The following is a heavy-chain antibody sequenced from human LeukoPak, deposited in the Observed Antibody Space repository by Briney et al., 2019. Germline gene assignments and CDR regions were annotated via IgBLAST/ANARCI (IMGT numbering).Heavy chain of an antibody. D-gene: IGHD4/OR15-4a*01. CDR2: IYYSGST. CDR1: GGSISSYY. CDR3: ARYRATTGFDP. Sequence: SETLSLTCTVSGGSISSYYWSWIRQPPGKGLEWIGYIYYSGSTNYNPSLKSRVTISVDTSKNQFSPKLSSVTAADTAVYYCARYRATTGFDPWGQGTLVTVSS. J-gene: IGHJ5*02. V-gene: IGHV4-59*12.